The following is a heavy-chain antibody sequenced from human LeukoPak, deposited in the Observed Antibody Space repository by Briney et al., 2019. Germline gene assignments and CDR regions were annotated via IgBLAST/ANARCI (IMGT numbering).Heavy chain of an antibody. CDR1: GGSISSYY. Sequence: SETLSLTCTVSGGSISSYYWSWIRQPPGKGLEWIGYIYYSGSTNYNPSLKSRVTISVDTSKNQFSLKLSSVTAADTAVYYCARDLRYSSSLSWFDPWGQGTLVTVPS. V-gene: IGHV4-59*01. D-gene: IGHD6-6*01. CDR3: ARDLRYSSSLSWFDP. CDR2: IYYSGST. J-gene: IGHJ5*02.